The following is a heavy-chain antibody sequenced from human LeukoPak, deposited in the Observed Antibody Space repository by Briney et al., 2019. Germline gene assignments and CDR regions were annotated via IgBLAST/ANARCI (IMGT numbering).Heavy chain of an antibody. CDR3: ARGSGSYNYYYGMDV. V-gene: IGHV1-46*01. Sequence: ASVKVSCKASGYTFTSYYMHWVRQAPGQGLEWMGIINPSGGSTSYAQKFQGRVTMTRDTSTSTVYMELSSLRSEDTAVYYCARGSGSYNYYYGMDVWGQGTTVTVSS. D-gene: IGHD1-26*01. CDR1: GYTFTSYY. CDR2: INPSGGST. J-gene: IGHJ6*02.